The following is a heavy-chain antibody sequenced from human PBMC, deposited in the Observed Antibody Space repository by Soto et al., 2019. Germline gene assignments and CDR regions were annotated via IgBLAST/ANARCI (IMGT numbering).Heavy chain of an antibody. CDR1: GGSISSGGYY. J-gene: IGHJ5*02. CDR3: ARGMEWGVRNTYNWFDH. CDR2: IYYSGST. D-gene: IGHD3-10*01. Sequence: PSESLSLTCTVSGGSISSGGYYWSWIRQHPGKGLEWIGYIYYSGSTYYNPSLKSRVTISVDTSKNQFSLKLSSVTAADTAVYYCARGMEWGVRNTYNWFDHWGQGTLVTVS. V-gene: IGHV4-31*03.